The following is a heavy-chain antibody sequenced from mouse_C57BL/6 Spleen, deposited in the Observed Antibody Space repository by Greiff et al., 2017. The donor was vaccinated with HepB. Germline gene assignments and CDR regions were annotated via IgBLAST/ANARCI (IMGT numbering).Heavy chain of an antibody. CDR2: INPGSGGT. J-gene: IGHJ1*03. D-gene: IGHD1-1*01. Sequence: VQLQQSGAELVRPGTSVKVSCKASGYAFTNYLIAWVKQRPGQGLEWIGVINPGSGGTNYNEKFKGKATLTADKSSRTAYMQLSSLTSEDSAVYFGARRTTVVPWYFDVWGTGTTVTVSS. CDR3: ARRTTVVPWYFDV. V-gene: IGHV1-54*01. CDR1: GYAFTNYL.